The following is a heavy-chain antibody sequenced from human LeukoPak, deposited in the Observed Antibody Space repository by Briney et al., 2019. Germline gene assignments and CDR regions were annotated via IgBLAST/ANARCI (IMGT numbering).Heavy chain of an antibody. CDR2: IYHSGST. Sequence: SETLSLTCTVSGYSISSGYYWGWIRQPPGKGLEWIGSIYHSGSTYYNPSLKSRVTISVDTSKNQFSLKLSSVTAADTAVYYCASEGRSYSSSSHYWGQGTLVTVSS. J-gene: IGHJ4*02. CDR1: GYSISSGYY. V-gene: IGHV4-38-2*02. CDR3: ASEGRSYSSSSHY. D-gene: IGHD6-6*01.